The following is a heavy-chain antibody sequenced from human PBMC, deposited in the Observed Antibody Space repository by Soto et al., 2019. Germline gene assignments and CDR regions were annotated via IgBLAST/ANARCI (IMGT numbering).Heavy chain of an antibody. J-gene: IGHJ4*02. D-gene: IGHD3-10*01. Sequence: PWGSLRLSCAASGFAFDIYSINFFGQSPCKGLEWVSSISSSSSYIYYADSAKGRFTISRDNAKNSLYLQINSLRAEDTAVYYCARSNGGFGELLFSYFDYWGQGTPVTVSS. V-gene: IGHV3-21*01. CDR1: GFAFDIYS. CDR3: ARSNGGFGELLFSYFDY. CDR2: ISSSSSYI.